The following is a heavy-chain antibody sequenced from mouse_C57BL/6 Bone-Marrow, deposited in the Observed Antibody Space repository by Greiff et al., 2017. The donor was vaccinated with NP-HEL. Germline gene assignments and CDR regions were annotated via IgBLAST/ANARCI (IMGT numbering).Heavy chain of an antibody. J-gene: IGHJ4*01. V-gene: IGHV5-6*02. CDR2: ISSGGSYT. CDR3: ASPITTVVAPYAMDY. Sequence: DVKLVESGGDLVKPGGSLKLSCAASGFTFSSYGMSWVRQTPDKRLEWVATISSGGSYTYYPDSVKGRFTISRDNAKNTLYLQMSSLKSEDTAMYYCASPITTVVAPYAMDYWGQGTSVTVSS. D-gene: IGHD1-1*01. CDR1: GFTFSSYG.